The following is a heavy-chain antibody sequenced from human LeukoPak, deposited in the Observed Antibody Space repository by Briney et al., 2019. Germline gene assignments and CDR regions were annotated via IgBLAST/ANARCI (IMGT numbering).Heavy chain of an antibody. CDR2: ISYDGSNE. J-gene: IGHJ4*02. Sequence: GRSLRLSCAASGFTFSSYAMHWVRQAPGKGLEWVALISYDGSNEYYADSVKGRFTISRDNSKITLYLQMNSLRAEDTAVYYCARSLRYFDWLLWGDYWGQGTLVTVSS. V-gene: IGHV3-30*04. CDR3: ARSLRYFDWLLWGDY. D-gene: IGHD3-9*01. CDR1: GFTFSSYA.